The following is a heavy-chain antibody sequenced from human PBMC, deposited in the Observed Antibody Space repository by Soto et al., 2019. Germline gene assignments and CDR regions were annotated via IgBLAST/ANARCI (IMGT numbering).Heavy chain of an antibody. CDR2: VSTPFRTS. J-gene: IGHJ6*02. V-gene: IGHV1-69*01. CDR1: GVSFNNNG. CDR3: ARVLYYGSGSYSPYGMDV. D-gene: IGHD3-10*01. Sequence: QVQLVQSGAEVKKPGSSVKVSCKTSGVSFNNNGIGWVRQAPGHGLEWMGGVSTPFRTSNYARKFQGRISITADASTGTLNMELSSLSSEDTAQYYCARVLYYGSGSYSPYGMDVWGHGTMVTVSS.